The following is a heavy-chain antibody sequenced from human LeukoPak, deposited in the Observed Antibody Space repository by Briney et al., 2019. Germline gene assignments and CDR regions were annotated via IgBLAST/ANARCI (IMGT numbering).Heavy chain of an antibody. J-gene: IGHJ4*02. CDR2: IWYDGSNK. D-gene: IGHD5-18*01. V-gene: IGHV3-30*02. CDR3: AKASQGLWFHFDY. Sequence: PGGSLRLSCAAYGFTFSIYGMHWVRQAQGKGLEWVAVIWYDGSNKYYADSVKGRFTISRDNSKNTLYLQMNSLRAEDTAVYYCAKASQGLWFHFDYWGQGTLVTVS. CDR1: GFTFSIYG.